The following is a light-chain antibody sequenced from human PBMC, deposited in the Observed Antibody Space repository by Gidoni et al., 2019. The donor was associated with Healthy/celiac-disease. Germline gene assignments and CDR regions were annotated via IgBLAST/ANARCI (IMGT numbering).Light chain of an antibody. V-gene: IGKV1-5*03. Sequence: DIQMTQSPSTLSASVGDRVTIPCRASQSISSWLAWYQQKPGTATKLLIYKASSLESGVPSRFSGSGSGTEFTLTISILQPDDFATYYCQQYNSYPWTFGQGTKVEIK. J-gene: IGKJ1*01. CDR3: QQYNSYPWT. CDR1: QSISSW. CDR2: KAS.